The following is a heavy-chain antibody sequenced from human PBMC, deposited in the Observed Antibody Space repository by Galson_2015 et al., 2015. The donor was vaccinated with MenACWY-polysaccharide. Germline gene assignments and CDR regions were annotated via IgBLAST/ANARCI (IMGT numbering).Heavy chain of an antibody. CDR2: IKQDATEK. V-gene: IGHV3-7*01. Sequence: SLRLSCAASGFMFSGYWMGWVRQAPGKGLEWVANIKQDATEKYYADSVKGRFTISRDSAKNSLFLQMDSLRAGDTAVYYCARWVSGWFDYWGQGTLVTVST. D-gene: IGHD6-19*01. CDR1: GFMFSGYW. J-gene: IGHJ4*02. CDR3: ARWVSGWFDY.